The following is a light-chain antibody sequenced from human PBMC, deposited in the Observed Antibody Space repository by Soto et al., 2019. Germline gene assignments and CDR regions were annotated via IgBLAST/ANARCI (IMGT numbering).Light chain of an antibody. J-gene: IGKJ1*01. CDR1: QSISNH. Sequence: DNQMTQSPSSLSASVEDRVIITCRASQSISNHLNWYQQKPGKAPKLLIFAASSLQSGVPSRFSGSRAGPDYSLSISSRQHDDFAAYYCRQSYSSPPTFGQGTKVEIK. CDR2: AAS. V-gene: IGKV1-39*01. CDR3: RQSYSSPPT.